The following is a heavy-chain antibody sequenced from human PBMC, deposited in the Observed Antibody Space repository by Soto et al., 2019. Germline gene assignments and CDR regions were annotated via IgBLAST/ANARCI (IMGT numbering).Heavy chain of an antibody. CDR2: ISGSGST. Sequence: EVQLLESGGGLVQPGGSLRLSCAASGFTVSSYAMSWVRQAPGKGLEWVSAISGSGSTYSADSVKGRFTISRDSSKNTVYLEMNSLRAEDTAVYYCAKALRFTFTTGYYMDLWGRGTTVTVSS. J-gene: IGHJ6*03. CDR3: AKALRFTFTTGYYMDL. V-gene: IGHV3-23*01. CDR1: GFTVSSYA. D-gene: IGHD3-16*01.